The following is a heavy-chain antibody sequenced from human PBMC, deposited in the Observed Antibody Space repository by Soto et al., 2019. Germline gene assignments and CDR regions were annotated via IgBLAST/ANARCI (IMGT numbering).Heavy chain of an antibody. J-gene: IGHJ4*02. CDR1: GFTFSSYA. V-gene: IGHV3-23*01. CDR2: ISGSGGST. Sequence: GGSLRLSCAASGFTFSSYAMSWVRQAPGKGLEWVSAISGSGGSTYYADSVKGRFTISRDNSKNTLYLQMNSLRAEDTAVYYCAKDVDVEEDRQKLSDFDYWGQGTLVTVAS. D-gene: IGHD6-13*01. CDR3: AKDVDVEEDRQKLSDFDY.